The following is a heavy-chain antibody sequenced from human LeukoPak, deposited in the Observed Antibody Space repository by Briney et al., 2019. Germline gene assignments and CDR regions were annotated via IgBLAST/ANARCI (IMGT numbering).Heavy chain of an antibody. Sequence: SVKVSCKASGGTFSSYAISWVRQAPGQGLEWMGGIIPIFGTASFAQKFQGRVTFTADESTSTAYMELSSLRSEDTAVYFCARAYSPTSPPGYYYVMDVWGQGTTVTVSS. CDR1: GGTFSSYA. V-gene: IGHV1-69*13. J-gene: IGHJ6*02. CDR2: IIPIFGTA. D-gene: IGHD2-21*01. CDR3: ARAYSPTSPPGYYYVMDV.